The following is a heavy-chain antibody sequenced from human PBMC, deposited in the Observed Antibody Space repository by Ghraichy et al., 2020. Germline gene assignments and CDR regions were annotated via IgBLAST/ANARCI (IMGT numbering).Heavy chain of an antibody. CDR1: GGSISSGGYS. V-gene: IGHV4-30-2*01. CDR3: ARVQYFDWLSLGGMDV. D-gene: IGHD3-9*01. J-gene: IGHJ6*02. Sequence: SETLSLTCAVSGGSISSGGYSWSWIRQPPGKSLEWIGYIYHSGSTYYNPSLKSRVTISVDRSKNQFSLKLSSVTAADTAVYYCARVQYFDWLSLGGMDVWGQGTTVTVSS. CDR2: IYHSGST.